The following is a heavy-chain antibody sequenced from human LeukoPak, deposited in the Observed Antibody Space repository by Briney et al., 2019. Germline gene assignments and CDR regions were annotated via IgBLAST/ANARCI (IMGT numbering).Heavy chain of an antibody. CDR3: AREGVNSYFQH. V-gene: IGHV3-30-3*01. CDR1: GFTFSSSA. Sequence: GGSLRLSCAAPGFTFSSSALHWVRQAPGKGLEWVAFISYDGSNKYYADSVKGRFTISRDNSKNTLYLQMNSLRAEDTAVYYCAREGVNSYFQHWGQGTLVTVSS. CDR2: ISYDGSNK. J-gene: IGHJ1*01. D-gene: IGHD4-23*01.